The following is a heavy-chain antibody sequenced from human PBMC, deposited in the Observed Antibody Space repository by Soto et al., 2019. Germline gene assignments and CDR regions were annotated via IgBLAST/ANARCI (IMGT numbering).Heavy chain of an antibody. D-gene: IGHD3-10*01. CDR1: GYSFISYG. V-gene: IGHV1-18*04. J-gene: IGHJ6*02. CDR3: ARGGAMVRNMQNYYYYGMDV. CDR2: ITVNSGNT. Sequence: ASVKVSCKASGYSFISYGIGWVRQAPGQGLEWMGWITVNSGNTNYPQKFQGRVTMTTDTSTSTAYMELSSLRSEDTAVYYCARGGAMVRNMQNYYYYGMDVWGQGTTVTVSS.